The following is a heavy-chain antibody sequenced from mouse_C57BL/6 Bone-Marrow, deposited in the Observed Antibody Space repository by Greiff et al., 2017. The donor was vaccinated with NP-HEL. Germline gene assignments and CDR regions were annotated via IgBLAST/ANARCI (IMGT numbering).Heavy chain of an antibody. D-gene: IGHD6-1*01. J-gene: IGHJ3*01. CDR2: IYPRSGNT. V-gene: IGHV1-81*01. Sequence: VQLQQSGAELARPGASVKLSCKASGYTFTSYGISWVKQRTGQGLEWIGEIYPRSGNTYYNEKFKGKATLTADKSSSTAYMELRSLTSEDSAVYFCARLRLSPSPWFAYWGQGTLVTVSA. CDR3: ARLRLSPSPWFAY. CDR1: GYTFTSYG.